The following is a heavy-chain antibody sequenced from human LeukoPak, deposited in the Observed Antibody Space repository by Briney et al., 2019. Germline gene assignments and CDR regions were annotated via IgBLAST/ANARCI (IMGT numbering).Heavy chain of an antibody. V-gene: IGHV3-23*01. CDR2: ISGSGGST. CDR3: AKVRMITMIAYNAFDI. J-gene: IGHJ3*02. D-gene: IGHD3-22*01. Sequence: GGSLRLSCAASGFTFSSYGMSWVRQAPGKGLEWVSAISGSGGSTYYADSVKGRFTISRENSKNTLYLQMNSLRAEDTALYYCAKVRMITMIAYNAFDIWGQGTMVTVSS. CDR1: GFTFSSYG.